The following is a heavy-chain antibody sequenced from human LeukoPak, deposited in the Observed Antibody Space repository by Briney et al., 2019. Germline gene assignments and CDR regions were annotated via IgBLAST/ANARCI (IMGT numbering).Heavy chain of an antibody. CDR3: ARDNSVRDEAWWFYP. J-gene: IGHJ5*02. CDR1: GYTFTNNW. Sequence: ASVKVSCKAFGYTFTNNWMHWVRQAPGQGPEWMGLISPTGGSTAYAQKFQGRVTLTRDMSTSTDYLELSSLRSEDTAVYYCARDNSVRDEAWWFYPWGQGTLVTVSS. V-gene: IGHV1-46*01. CDR2: ISPTGGST. D-gene: IGHD5-24*01.